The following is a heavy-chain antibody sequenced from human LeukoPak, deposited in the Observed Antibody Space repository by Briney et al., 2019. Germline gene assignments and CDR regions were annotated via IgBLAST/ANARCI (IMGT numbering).Heavy chain of an antibody. D-gene: IGHD3-10*01. Sequence: GGSLRLSCEASGFTFNNYWMSWFRQAPGKGLEWVANIKQDESEKNYVDSVKGRFTISRDNVKNSLYLQMNSLRAEDTAVYSCASVNDYDSGSLYRPIDYWGQGTLVTVSS. CDR3: ASVNDYDSGSLYRPIDY. V-gene: IGHV3-7*01. CDR1: GFTFNNYW. CDR2: IKQDESEK. J-gene: IGHJ4*02.